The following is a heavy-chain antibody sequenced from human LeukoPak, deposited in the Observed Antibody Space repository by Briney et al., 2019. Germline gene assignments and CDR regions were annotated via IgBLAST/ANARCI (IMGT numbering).Heavy chain of an antibody. Sequence: SETLSLTCAVYGGSFGGYYWSWIRQPPGKGLEWIGEINHSGSTNYNPSLKSRVTISVDTSKNQFSLKLSSVTAADTAVYYCARDLRYWGQGTLVTVSS. CDR1: GGSFGGYY. CDR2: INHSGST. CDR3: ARDLRY. V-gene: IGHV4-34*01. J-gene: IGHJ4*02.